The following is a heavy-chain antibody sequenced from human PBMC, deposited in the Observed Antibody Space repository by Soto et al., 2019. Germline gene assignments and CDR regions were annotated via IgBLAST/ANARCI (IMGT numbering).Heavy chain of an antibody. Sequence: EVQLVESGGGLVKPGGSLRLSCAASGFTFSSYSMNWVRQAPGKGLEWVSSISSSSSYIYYADSVKGRFTISRDNAKNSLYLRMNSLRAEDTAVYYCARVPLGRSNYVDYWGQGTLVTVSS. D-gene: IGHD3-10*01. CDR1: GFTFSSYS. CDR2: ISSSSSYI. J-gene: IGHJ4*02. CDR3: ARVPLGRSNYVDY. V-gene: IGHV3-21*01.